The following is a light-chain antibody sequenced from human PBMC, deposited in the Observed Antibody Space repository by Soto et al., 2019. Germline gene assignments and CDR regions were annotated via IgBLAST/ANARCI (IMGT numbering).Light chain of an antibody. V-gene: IGLV4-69*01. CDR2: LNNDGSH. Sequence: QPVLTQSPSASVSLGASVKLTCTLSSGHSTYAIAWHQQQPEKGPRYLMKLNNDGSHSKGDGIPDRFSGSSSGAERYLTISSLQSEDEADYYCQTWGTGIKVFGTGTKVTVL. CDR1: SGHSTYA. J-gene: IGLJ1*01. CDR3: QTWGTGIKV.